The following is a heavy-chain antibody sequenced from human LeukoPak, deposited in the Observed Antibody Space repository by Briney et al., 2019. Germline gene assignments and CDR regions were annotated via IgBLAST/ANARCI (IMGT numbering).Heavy chain of an antibody. D-gene: IGHD5-18*01. CDR3: ASPEGGYSYGYVY. Sequence: SVKVSCKASGGIFSSYAISWVRQAPGQGLEWMGGIIPIFGTADYAQKLQGRVTITADESTSTAYMELSSLRSEDTAVYYCASPEGGYSYGYVYWGQGTLVTVSS. CDR1: GGIFSSYA. CDR2: IIPIFGTA. V-gene: IGHV1-69*13. J-gene: IGHJ4*02.